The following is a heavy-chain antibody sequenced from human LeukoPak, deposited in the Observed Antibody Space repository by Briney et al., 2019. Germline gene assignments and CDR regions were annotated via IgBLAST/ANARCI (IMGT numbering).Heavy chain of an antibody. D-gene: IGHD2-2*01. Sequence: GGSLRPSCAASRFTFSTYTMTWVRQAPGKGLEWVSGISGPGGLTDYADSVKGRFTISRDNSKNTLFLQMNSLRAEDTATYYCAKGESDIVVVPGADAFDTWGQGTIVIVSS. CDR1: RFTFSTYT. CDR2: ISGPGGLT. CDR3: AKGESDIVVVPGADAFDT. V-gene: IGHV3-23*01. J-gene: IGHJ3*02.